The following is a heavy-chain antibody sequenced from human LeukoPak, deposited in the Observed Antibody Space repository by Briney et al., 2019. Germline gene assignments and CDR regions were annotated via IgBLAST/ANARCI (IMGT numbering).Heavy chain of an antibody. J-gene: IGHJ4*02. V-gene: IGHV3-23*01. CDR3: AKYPYTNSGIARGYFDY. CDR1: GLTFRSYA. CDR2: LIDSGGST. D-gene: IGHD1-26*01. Sequence: GGSLRLSCAASGLTFRSYAMSGVRQAPGRGLEWVSTLIDSGGSTYYANSVKGRFTISRDNSKTTLYLQRNSLRAEDTAVYYCAKYPYTNSGIARGYFDYWGQGTLVTVSS.